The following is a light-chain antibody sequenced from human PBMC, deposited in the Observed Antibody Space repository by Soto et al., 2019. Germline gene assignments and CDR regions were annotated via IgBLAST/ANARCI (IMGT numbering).Light chain of an antibody. Sequence: QSVLTQPPSVSGSPGQSVAISCTGTSSDVGSNNRVSWYQQPPGSAPKLIIYDVSNRPSGIPDRFSGSKSANTASLTISGLQTEDEADYYCSSYTTRNTYVFGTGTKLTVL. CDR3: SSYTTRNTYV. V-gene: IGLV2-18*02. J-gene: IGLJ1*01. CDR1: SSDVGSNNR. CDR2: DVS.